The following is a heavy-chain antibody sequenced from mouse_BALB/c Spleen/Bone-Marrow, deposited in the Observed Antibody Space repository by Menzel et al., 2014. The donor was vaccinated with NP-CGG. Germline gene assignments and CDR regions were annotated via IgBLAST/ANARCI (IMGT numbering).Heavy chain of an antibody. CDR3: ARTYGSSYFVY. D-gene: IGHD1-1*01. CDR1: GYAFSSSW. V-gene: IGHV1-82*01. J-gene: IGHJ3*01. Sequence: VKLMESGPEMVKPGASVKISCRASGYAFSSSWMNWVKQRPGQGLEWIGRIYPGDGDTNYNGKFKGKATLTADKSSSTAYMQLSSLTSVDSSVYICARTYGSSYFVYWGQGTLVTVPA. CDR2: IYPGDGDT.